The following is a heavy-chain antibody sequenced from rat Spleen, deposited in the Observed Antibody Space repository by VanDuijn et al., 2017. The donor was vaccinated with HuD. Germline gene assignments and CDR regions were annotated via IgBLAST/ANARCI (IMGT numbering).Heavy chain of an antibody. CDR3: ARDGGGIMDA. CDR2: IWNNGGK. J-gene: IGHJ4*01. Sequence: QVQLKESGPGLVQPSQTLSLTCTVTGFSLTSYNVHWVRQPPGKGLEWIGIIWNNGGKWYNSDLKSRLSISKDTSKSQVFLKMNSLQTEDTATYYCARDGGGIMDAWGQGASVTVSS. CDR1: GFSLTSYN. V-gene: IGHV2-41*01.